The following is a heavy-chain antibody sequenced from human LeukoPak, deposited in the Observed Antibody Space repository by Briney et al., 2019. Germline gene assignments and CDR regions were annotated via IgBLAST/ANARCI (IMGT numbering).Heavy chain of an antibody. CDR1: GFTFSSYA. CDR3: AKDASRFYGSGRYV. Sequence: GGSLRLSCAASGFTFSSYAMSWVRQAPGKGLEWVSAISGSGGSTYYADSVKDRFTISRDNSKNTLYLQMNSLRAEDTAVYYCAKDASRFYGSGRYVWGQGTTVTVSS. D-gene: IGHD3-10*01. CDR2: ISGSGGST. J-gene: IGHJ6*02. V-gene: IGHV3-23*01.